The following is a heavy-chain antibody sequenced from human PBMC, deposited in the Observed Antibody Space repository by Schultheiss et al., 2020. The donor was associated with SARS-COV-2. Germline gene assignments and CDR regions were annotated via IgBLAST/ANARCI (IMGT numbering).Heavy chain of an antibody. CDR1: GFSFSTYG. Sequence: GESLKISCAASGFSFSTYGMHWVRQAPGRGLEWVAVIWSDGSNEYYADSVKGRFTISRDNSKNTVYLQMNSLRAEDTAVYYCARGPHYDFWSPDYLDSWGQGTLVTVSS. D-gene: IGHD3-3*01. CDR3: ARGPHYDFWSPDYLDS. V-gene: IGHV3-33*01. CDR2: IWSDGSNE. J-gene: IGHJ4*02.